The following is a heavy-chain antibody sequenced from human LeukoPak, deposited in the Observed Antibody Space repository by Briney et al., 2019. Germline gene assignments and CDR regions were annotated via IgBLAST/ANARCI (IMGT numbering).Heavy chain of an antibody. J-gene: IGHJ4*02. CDR3: ARALDAVEGTVFDY. CDR1: GGTFSSYA. CDR2: IIPILGIA. V-gene: IGHV1-69*04. D-gene: IGHD6-19*01. Sequence: GSSVKVSCKASGGTFSSYAISWVRQAPGQGLEWMGRIIPILGIANYAQKFQGRVTITADKSTSTAYMELSSLRSEDTAVYYCARALDAVEGTVFDYWGQGTLVTVSS.